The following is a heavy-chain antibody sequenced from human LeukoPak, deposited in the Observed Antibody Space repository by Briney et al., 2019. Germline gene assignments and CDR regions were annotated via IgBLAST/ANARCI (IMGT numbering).Heavy chain of an antibody. V-gene: IGHV3-53*01. CDR2: IYTGGTT. CDR1: GFTVSGTH. J-gene: IGHJ4*02. Sequence: PGGSLRLSCAATGFTVSGTHMSWVRQAPGKGLEWVSAIYTGGTTYYADSVMGRFTVSRDNSKNTLYLQMNSLRAEDTAVYYCAKDPYDFWSGYPRPIYFGYWGQGTLVTVSS. CDR3: AKDPYDFWSGYPRPIYFGY. D-gene: IGHD3-3*01.